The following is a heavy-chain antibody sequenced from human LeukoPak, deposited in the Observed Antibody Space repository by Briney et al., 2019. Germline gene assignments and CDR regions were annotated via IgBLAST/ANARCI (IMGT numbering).Heavy chain of an antibody. D-gene: IGHD3-10*01. CDR2: ISGNSGYT. Sequence: GGSLRLSSAASGFTFKNYAMSWFRHAPGKGLEWSSTISGNSGYTYYSDSLKGRFTISRDNSRNTLYLQMTSLRVDDTAVYFCATERPFSSGTYYNAWGQGTLVIVSS. V-gene: IGHV3-23*01. J-gene: IGHJ5*02. CDR3: ATERPFSSGTYYNA. CDR1: GFTFKNYA.